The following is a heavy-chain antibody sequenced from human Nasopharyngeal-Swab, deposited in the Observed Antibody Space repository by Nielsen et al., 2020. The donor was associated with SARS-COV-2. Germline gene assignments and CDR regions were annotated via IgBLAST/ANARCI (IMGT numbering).Heavy chain of an antibody. V-gene: IGHV4-39*01. CDR1: GGSISSSSYY. CDR3: AVISPRGGHSFDP. J-gene: IGHJ5*02. CDR2: VFYSGTT. D-gene: IGHD2-15*01. Sequence: SETLSLTCTVSGGSISSSSYYWVWVRQPPGKGLEWIGSVFYSGTTYYNPSIRSRLTISVDTSKNQFSLRVNSVTAADTAVYYCAVISPRGGHSFDPWGQGTLVTVSS.